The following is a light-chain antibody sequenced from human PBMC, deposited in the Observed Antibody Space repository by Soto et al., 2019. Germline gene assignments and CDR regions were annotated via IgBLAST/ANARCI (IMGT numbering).Light chain of an antibody. J-gene: IGKJ1*01. Sequence: DIQMTQSPSTLSASVGDRVTITCRASQSISSWLAWYQQKPGKAPKLLIYKASSLESGVPSRFSGSGSGTEFTLTISSLQPDDFATYYCQHLTFGQGTKVEIK. CDR1: QSISSW. V-gene: IGKV1-5*03. CDR2: KAS. CDR3: QHLT.